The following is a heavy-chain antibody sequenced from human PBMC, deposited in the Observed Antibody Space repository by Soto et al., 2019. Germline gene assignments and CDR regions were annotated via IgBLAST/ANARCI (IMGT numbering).Heavy chain of an antibody. CDR2: IIPIFGTA. CDR1: GGTFSSYA. J-gene: IGHJ4*02. Sequence: SVKVSCKASGGTFSSYAISWVRQAPGQGLEWMGGIIPIFGTANYAQKFQGRVTITADESTSTAYMELSSLRSEDTAVYYCARTYCGGDCYKNFPFDYWGQGTLVTVSS. CDR3: ARTYCGGDCYKNFPFDY. D-gene: IGHD2-21*02. V-gene: IGHV1-69*13.